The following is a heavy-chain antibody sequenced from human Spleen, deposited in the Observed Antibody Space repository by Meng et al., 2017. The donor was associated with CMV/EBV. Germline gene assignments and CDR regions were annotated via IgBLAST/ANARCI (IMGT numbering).Heavy chain of an antibody. CDR1: GFTFSSYS. CDR2: IRSKAYGGTT. CDR3: VRNSGFDY. Sequence: GGSLRLSCAASGFTFSSYSMNWVRQAPGKGLEWVGFIRSKAYGGTTEYAASVKGRFTISRDDSKSIAYLQMNSLKTEDTAVYYCVRNSGFDYWGQGTLVTVSS. J-gene: IGHJ4*02. V-gene: IGHV3-49*04. D-gene: IGHD4-23*01.